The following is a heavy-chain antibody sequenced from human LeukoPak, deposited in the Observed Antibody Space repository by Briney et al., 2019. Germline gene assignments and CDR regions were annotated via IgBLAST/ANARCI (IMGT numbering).Heavy chain of an antibody. D-gene: IGHD5-24*01. Sequence: SETLSLTCAVYGDSFSAYYWSWIRQPPGKGLEWIGEINHSGCTNYNPSLKSRVTISVDTSKNQFSLKLSSVTAADTAVYYCARGRRDGFNSLHYYYYYGMDVWGQGTTVTVSS. CDR2: INHSGCT. CDR1: GDSFSAYY. J-gene: IGHJ6*02. V-gene: IGHV4-34*01. CDR3: ARGRRDGFNSLHYYYYYGMDV.